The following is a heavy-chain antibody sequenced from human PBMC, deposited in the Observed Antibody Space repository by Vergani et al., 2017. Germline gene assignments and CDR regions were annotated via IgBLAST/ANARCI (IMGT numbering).Heavy chain of an antibody. CDR2: INPNSGGT. CDR1: GYTFTGYY. V-gene: IGHV1-2*04. CDR3: ARAGMRGTIATQFDP. D-gene: IGHD6-13*01. Sequence: QVQLVQSGAEVKKPGASVKVSCKASGYTFTGYYMHWVRQAPGQGLEWMGWINPNSGGTNYAQKFQGWVTMTRDTSISTAYMELSRLRSDDTAVYYCARAGMRGTIATQFDPWGQGTLVTVSS. J-gene: IGHJ5*02.